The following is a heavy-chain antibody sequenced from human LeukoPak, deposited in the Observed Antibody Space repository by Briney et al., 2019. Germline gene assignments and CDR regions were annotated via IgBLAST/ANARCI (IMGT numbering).Heavy chain of an antibody. J-gene: IGHJ4*02. CDR1: GFTFSRHW. Sequence: GGSLRLSCADSGFTFSRHWMDWVRQAPGKGLEWVANINEDGSVENYLDSVKGRFTISRDNAKNSLYLQMNSLRAEDTAVYYCMAGSSSPWEGYWGQGTLVTVSS. V-gene: IGHV3-7*01. CDR3: MAGSSSPWEGY. D-gene: IGHD6-6*01. CDR2: INEDGSVE.